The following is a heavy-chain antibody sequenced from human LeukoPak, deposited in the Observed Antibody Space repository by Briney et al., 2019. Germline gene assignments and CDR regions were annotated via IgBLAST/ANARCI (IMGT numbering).Heavy chain of an antibody. D-gene: IGHD2-2*01. J-gene: IGHJ3*02. V-gene: IGHV3-9*01. Sequence: GGSLRLSCAGSGFTFDDYAMHWVRQAPGKGLEWVSGISWNSGSIGYADSVKGRFTISRDNAKNSLYLQMNSLRAEDTALYYCAKDQGIVVVPAAIGGVGAFDIWGQGTMVTVSS. CDR3: AKDQGIVVVPAAIGGVGAFDI. CDR2: ISWNSGSI. CDR1: GFTFDDYA.